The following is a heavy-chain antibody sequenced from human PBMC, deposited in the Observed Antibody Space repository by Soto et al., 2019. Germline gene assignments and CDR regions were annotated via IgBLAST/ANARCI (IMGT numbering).Heavy chain of an antibody. D-gene: IGHD2-2*01. CDR3: ARVETCTSTSCYSVFDY. CDR1: GFTFSSYW. V-gene: IGHV3-74*03. CDR2: INSDGSST. J-gene: IGHJ4*02. Sequence: EVQLVESGGGLVQPGGSLRLSCAASGFTFSSYWMHWVRQAPGKGLVWVSRINSDGSSTTYADSVKGRFTISRDNAKETLYLQMNSLRAEDTAVYYCARVETCTSTSCYSVFDYWGQGTLVTVSS.